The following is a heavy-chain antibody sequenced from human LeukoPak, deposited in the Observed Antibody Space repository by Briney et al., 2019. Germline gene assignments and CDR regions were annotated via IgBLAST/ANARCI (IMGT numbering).Heavy chain of an antibody. Sequence: SETLSLTCAVYGGSFSGYYWSWIRQPPGKGLEWIGEINHSGSTNYNPSLKSRVTISVDTSKNQFSLKLSSVTAADTAVYYCAREGPLGDFDYWGQGTPVTVSS. J-gene: IGHJ4*02. CDR3: AREGPLGDFDY. CDR1: GGSFSGYY. D-gene: IGHD2-15*01. CDR2: INHSGST. V-gene: IGHV4-34*01.